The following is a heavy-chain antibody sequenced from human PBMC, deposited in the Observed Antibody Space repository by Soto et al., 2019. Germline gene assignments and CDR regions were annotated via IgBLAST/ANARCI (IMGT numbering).Heavy chain of an antibody. Sequence: QVQLQESGPGLVKPSETLSLTCTVSGGSISGHYWSWIRQPPGRGLEWMGYIHYSGATDYNPSLTIRVXXXLXXSKSQLSLELRSVTAADTAVYYCARQLVRGHCLDVWGQGTTATVSS. CDR2: IHYSGAT. D-gene: IGHD3-10*01. V-gene: IGHV4-59*11. CDR3: ARQLVRGHCLDV. J-gene: IGHJ6*02. CDR1: GGSISGHY.